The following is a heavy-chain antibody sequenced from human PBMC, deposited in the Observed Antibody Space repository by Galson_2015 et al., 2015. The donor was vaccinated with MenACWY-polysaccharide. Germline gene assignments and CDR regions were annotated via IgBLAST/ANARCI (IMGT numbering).Heavy chain of an antibody. Sequence: SLRLSCAASGFTFSSYATSWVRQAPGKGLEWVSSISGSTTSTHYADSVKGRFTISRDNSKNTLYLQMNNLRAEDTAVYYCARARRDTAVAATSAVLLDHWGQGILVTVSS. D-gene: IGHD6-19*01. CDR3: ARARRDTAVAATSAVLLDH. CDR2: ISGSTTST. V-gene: IGHV3-23*01. CDR1: GFTFSSYA. J-gene: IGHJ4*02.